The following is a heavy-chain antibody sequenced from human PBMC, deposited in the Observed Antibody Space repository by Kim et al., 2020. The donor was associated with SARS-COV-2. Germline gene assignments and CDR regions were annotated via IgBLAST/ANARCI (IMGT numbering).Heavy chain of an antibody. CDR2: IYYSGST. V-gene: IGHV4-59*08. J-gene: IGHJ4*02. CDR1: GDSISSYY. Sequence: SETLSLTCTVSGDSISSYYWSWIRQPPGKGLEWIGYIYYSGSTNYNPSLKSRVTISVDKSTNQFSLKLTSVTAADTAVYFCARCYGEAYYFDFWGQGTLVTVSS. D-gene: IGHD4-17*01. CDR3: ARCYGEAYYFDF.